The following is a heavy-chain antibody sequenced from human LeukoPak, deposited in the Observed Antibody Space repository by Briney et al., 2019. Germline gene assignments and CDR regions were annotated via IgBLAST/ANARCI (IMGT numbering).Heavy chain of an antibody. Sequence: SETLSLTCAVYGGSFSGYYWSWIRQPPGKGLEWIGEINHSGSTNYNPSLKSRVTISVDTSKNQFSLKLSSVTAAGTAVYHCARDGQQLPFDYWGQGTLVTVSS. CDR3: ARDGQQLPFDY. J-gene: IGHJ4*02. V-gene: IGHV4-34*01. CDR1: GGSFSGYY. CDR2: INHSGST. D-gene: IGHD6-13*01.